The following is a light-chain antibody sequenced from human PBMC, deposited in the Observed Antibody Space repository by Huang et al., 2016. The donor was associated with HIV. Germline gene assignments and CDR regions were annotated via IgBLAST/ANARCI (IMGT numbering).Light chain of an antibody. V-gene: IGKV3-15*01. J-gene: IGKJ1*01. Sequence: EIVMTQSPVTLSVSPGERATLSCRASQRYNNHLAWYQQKPGQAPRRLIYGPSTRDTGIPARFSGSGSGTEFTLTITSLESEDFAVYYCQQYKDWPRTFGQGTKVEIK. CDR3: QQYKDWPRT. CDR2: GPS. CDR1: QRYNNH.